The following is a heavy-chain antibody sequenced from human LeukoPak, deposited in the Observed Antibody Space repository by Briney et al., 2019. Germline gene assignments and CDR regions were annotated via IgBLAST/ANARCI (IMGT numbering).Heavy chain of an antibody. CDR1: GFTFSSYS. Sequence: PGGSLRLSCAASGFTFSSYSMNWVRQAPGKGLEWVSSISSSSSSYIYYADSVKGRFTISRDNAKNSLYLQMNSLRAEDTAVYYCARDLGIAEKTFDYWGQGTLVTVSS. J-gene: IGHJ4*02. V-gene: IGHV3-21*01. CDR2: ISSSSSSYI. CDR3: ARDLGIAEKTFDY. D-gene: IGHD6-13*01.